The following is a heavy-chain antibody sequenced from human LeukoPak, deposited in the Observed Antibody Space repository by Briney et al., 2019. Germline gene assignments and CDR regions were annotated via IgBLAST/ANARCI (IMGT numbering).Heavy chain of an antibody. CDR3: ARQKMFDS. CDR2: IYYSGIT. J-gene: IGHJ4*02. Sequence: SETLSLTCTVSSGSINNYYWNWIRQPPGKGLEWIGYIYYSGITDYNPSLKSRVTISIDTSKKQFSLELRSVTAADTAIYYCARQKMFDSWGQGTLVTVSS. CDR1: SGSINNYY. V-gene: IGHV4-59*08.